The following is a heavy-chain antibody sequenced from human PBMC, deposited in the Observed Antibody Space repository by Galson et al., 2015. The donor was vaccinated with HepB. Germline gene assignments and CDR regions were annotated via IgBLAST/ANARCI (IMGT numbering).Heavy chain of an antibody. V-gene: IGHV4-30-2*01. CDR2: IYHRGST. D-gene: IGHD3-3*01. Sequence: TLYLTCAVSGGSIGSGGYSWRWIRQPPGKGLEWIGYIYHRGSTSYNPSLQSRVTISVDRSKNQFSLKLSSVTAADTAVYYCARARGYDFWSGYPPDYWGQGTLVTVSS. J-gene: IGHJ4*02. CDR1: GGSIGSGGYS. CDR3: ARARGYDFWSGYPPDY.